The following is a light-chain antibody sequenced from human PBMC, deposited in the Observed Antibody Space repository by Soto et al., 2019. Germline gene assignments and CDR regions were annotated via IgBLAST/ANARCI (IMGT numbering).Light chain of an antibody. Sequence: SYELTQPPSVSVAPGPTARITCGGTNIGSKSVHWYQQKPGQAPVLVVYDDSDRPSGIPERFSGSNSGNTATLTISRVEAGDEADYYCQVWDSSSDHVVFGGGTKLTVL. CDR2: DDS. V-gene: IGLV3-21*02. CDR3: QVWDSSSDHVV. J-gene: IGLJ2*01. CDR1: NIGSKS.